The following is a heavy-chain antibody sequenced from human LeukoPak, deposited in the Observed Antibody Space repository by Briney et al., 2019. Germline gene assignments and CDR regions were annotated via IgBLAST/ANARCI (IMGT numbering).Heavy chain of an antibody. V-gene: IGHV4-59*08. Sequence: SETLSLTCAVSGGSISSYYWSWIRQPPGKGLEWIGYIYYSGSTNYNPSLTSRVTISVATSKNQFSLKLSSVTAADTAVYYCARHLVPYGHDYWGQGTLVTVSS. CDR2: IYYSGST. CDR3: ARHLVPYGHDY. J-gene: IGHJ4*02. CDR1: GGSISSYY. D-gene: IGHD2-8*01.